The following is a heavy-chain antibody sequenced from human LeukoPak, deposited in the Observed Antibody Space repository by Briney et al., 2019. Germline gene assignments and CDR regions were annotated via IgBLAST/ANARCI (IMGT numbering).Heavy chain of an antibody. CDR1: GGSISSGTYY. V-gene: IGHV4-39*01. D-gene: IGHD2-2*01. CDR3: ARLGYCSSTSCYPNL. Sequence: MSSETLSLTCTVSGGSISSGTYYWGWIRQPPGKGLEWLGSIYYSGSAYYNPSLKSRVTISVDTSKNQFSLKLSSVTAADTAVYYCARLGYCSSTSCYPNLWGQGTLVTVSS. J-gene: IGHJ5*02. CDR2: IYYSGSA.